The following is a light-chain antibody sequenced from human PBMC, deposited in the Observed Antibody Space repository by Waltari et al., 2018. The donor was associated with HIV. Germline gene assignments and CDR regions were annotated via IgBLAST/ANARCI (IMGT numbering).Light chain of an antibody. CDR1: SGLNVGPYR. Sequence: QAVLTQPASLSASPGASASLTCTLRSGLNVGPYRIYWSQQKPGSPPQYLRRYKSDSDKQQGSGGPSRFSGSKDASANAGILLISGLQSEDEADYYCMIWHSSAWVFGGGTKLTVL. J-gene: IGLJ3*02. V-gene: IGLV5-45*01. CDR3: MIWHSSAWV. CDR2: YKSDSDK.